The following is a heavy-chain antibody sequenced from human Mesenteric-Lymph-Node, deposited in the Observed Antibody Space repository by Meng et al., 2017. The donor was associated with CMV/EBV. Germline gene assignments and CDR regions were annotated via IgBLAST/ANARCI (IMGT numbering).Heavy chain of an antibody. Sequence: GGSLRLSCAASGFTFSTYWMSWVRQAPGKGLEWVANIKADGSEKSYVDSVEGRFTSSRDNSKNTLYLQMNSLRAEDTAVYYCAKTPRRGYSYGYYFDYWGQGTLVTVSS. CDR3: AKTPRRGYSYGYYFDY. J-gene: IGHJ4*02. D-gene: IGHD5-18*01. CDR2: IKADGSEK. V-gene: IGHV3-7*03. CDR1: GFTFSTYW.